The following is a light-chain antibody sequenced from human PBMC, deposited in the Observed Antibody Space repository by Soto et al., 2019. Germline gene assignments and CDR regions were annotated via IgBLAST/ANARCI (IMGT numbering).Light chain of an antibody. CDR2: DAS. V-gene: IGKV3-11*01. CDR1: QSLGSY. Sequence: EIVLTQSPGTLSLSPGQSATLSCRASQSLGSYLAWYQQKPGQAPRLLIFDASRRDSGIPARFIGSGSGKDVALTFSGLEPGDVAGYYCQQRSNWPLTFGGGTKVE. J-gene: IGKJ4*01. CDR3: QQRSNWPLT.